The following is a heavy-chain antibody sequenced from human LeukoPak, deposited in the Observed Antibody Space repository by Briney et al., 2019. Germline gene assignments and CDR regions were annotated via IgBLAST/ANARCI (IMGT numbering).Heavy chain of an antibody. D-gene: IGHD5-18*01. CDR3: ARVPIQLLYYFDY. J-gene: IGHJ4*02. CDR2: IYYSGST. V-gene: IGHV4-39*07. CDR1: GGSISSSNYY. Sequence: SETLSLTCTVSGGSISSSNYYWGWIRQPPGKGLEWIGSIYYSGSTYYNPSLKSRVTISVDTSKNQFSLKLSSVTAADTAVYYCARVPIQLLYYFDYWGQGTLVTVSS.